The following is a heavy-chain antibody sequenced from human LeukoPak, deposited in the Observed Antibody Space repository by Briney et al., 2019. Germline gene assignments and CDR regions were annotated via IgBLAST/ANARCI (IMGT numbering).Heavy chain of an antibody. V-gene: IGHV1-69*04. D-gene: IGHD3-22*01. CDR2: IIPIFGIA. Sequence: EAPVKVSCKASGGTFSSYAISWVRQAPGQGLEWMGRIIPIFGIANYAQKFQGRVTITADKSTSTAYMELSSLRSEDTAVYYCARDSGYDSSGYYPFDYWGQGTLVTVSS. CDR1: GGTFSSYA. CDR3: ARDSGYDSSGYYPFDY. J-gene: IGHJ4*02.